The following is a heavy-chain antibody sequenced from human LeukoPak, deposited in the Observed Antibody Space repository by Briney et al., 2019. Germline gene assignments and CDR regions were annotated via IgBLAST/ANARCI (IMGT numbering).Heavy chain of an antibody. J-gene: IGHJ6*02. V-gene: IGHV7-4-1*02. CDR2: INTNTGNP. D-gene: IGHD4-23*01. Sequence: ASVTVSCTASGYTFTRYAMNWVRQAPGQGLEWMGWINTNTGNPTYAQDFTGRFVFSLDTSVSTAYLQISSLKAEDTAVCYCARLHGGNSNYYYGMDVWGQGTTVTVSS. CDR3: ARLHGGNSNYYYGMDV. CDR1: GYTFTRYA.